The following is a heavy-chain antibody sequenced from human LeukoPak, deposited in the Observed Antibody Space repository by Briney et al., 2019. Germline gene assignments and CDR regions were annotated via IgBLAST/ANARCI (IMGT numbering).Heavy chain of an antibody. CDR3: EKDPDTPMVYCHYVMDV. J-gene: IGHJ6*02. D-gene: IGHD5-18*01. Sequence: PGRSLRLSCAASGFTFSSYSMRWVRQAPGKGLEWVADITHDGSNKFYADSVKGRFTTSRDNAKKTLYLQMNSLRAEDTAVYYCEKDPDTPMVYCHYVMDVWGQGTPVTASS. CDR2: ITHDGSNK. CDR1: GFTFSSYS. V-gene: IGHV3-30*04.